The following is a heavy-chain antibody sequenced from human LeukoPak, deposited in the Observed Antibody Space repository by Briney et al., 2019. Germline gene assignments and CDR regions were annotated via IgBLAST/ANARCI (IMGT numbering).Heavy chain of an antibody. J-gene: IGHJ4*02. D-gene: IGHD4-17*01. CDR1: GGTFSSYA. CDR3: ARGPTDAYGDFRFDY. V-gene: IGHV1-69*06. Sequence: EASVKVSCKASGGTFSSYAISWVRQAPGQGLEWMGGIIPIFGTANYAQKFQGRVTITADKSTSTAYMELSSLRSEDTAVYYCARGPTDAYGDFRFDYWGQGTLVTVSS. CDR2: IIPIFGTA.